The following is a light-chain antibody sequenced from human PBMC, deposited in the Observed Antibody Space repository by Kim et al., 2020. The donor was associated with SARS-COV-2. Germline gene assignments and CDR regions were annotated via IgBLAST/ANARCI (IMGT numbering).Light chain of an antibody. CDR3: HHYGDSLWS. J-gene: IGKJ1*01. Sequence: SPGERATRSCRASHKITSDYLAWYQQRPGQAPRLLIYSVSTRAAGITDRFSGSGSGTDFTLTISWLEPEDFAVYYCHHYGDSLWSFGRGTKVDIK. V-gene: IGKV3-20*01. CDR2: SVS. CDR1: HKITSDY.